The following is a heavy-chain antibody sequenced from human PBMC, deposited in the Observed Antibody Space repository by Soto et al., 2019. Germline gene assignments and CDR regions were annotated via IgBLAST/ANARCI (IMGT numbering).Heavy chain of an antibody. D-gene: IGHD3-3*02. J-gene: IGHJ6*02. Sequence: KESGPTLVKPTQTLTLICTFSGFSLSTSGVGVGWIRQPPGKALEWLALIYWDDDKRYSPSLKSRLTITKDTSKNQVVLTMTNMDPVDTATYYCAHIHLNIYSYGMDVWGQGTTVTVSS. CDR1: GFSLSTSGVG. CDR3: AHIHLNIYSYGMDV. CDR2: IYWDDDK. V-gene: IGHV2-5*02.